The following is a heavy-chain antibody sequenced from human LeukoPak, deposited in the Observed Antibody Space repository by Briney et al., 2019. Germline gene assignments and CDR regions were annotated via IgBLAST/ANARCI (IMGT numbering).Heavy chain of an antibody. V-gene: IGHV3-48*04. Sequence: GGSLRLSCAASGFTFSSYSMNWVRQAPGKGLEWVSYISSSSSTIYYADSVKGRFTISRDNAKNSLYLQMNSLRAEDTAVYYCARGYSSSWFLMDVWGKGTTVTISS. CDR3: ARGYSSSWFLMDV. CDR1: GFTFSSYS. CDR2: ISSSSSTI. D-gene: IGHD6-13*01. J-gene: IGHJ6*03.